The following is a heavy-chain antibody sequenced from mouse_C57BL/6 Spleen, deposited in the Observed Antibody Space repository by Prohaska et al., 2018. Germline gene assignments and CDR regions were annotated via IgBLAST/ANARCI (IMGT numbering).Heavy chain of an antibody. CDR1: GFTFSSYA. CDR2: ISDGGSYT. D-gene: IGHD2-4*01. Sequence: EVQLVESGGGLVKPGGSLKLSCAASGFTFSSYAMSWVRQTPEKRLEWVATISDGGSYTYYPDNVKGRFTISRDNAKNNLYLQMSHLKSEDTAMYYCARVDYDVSYYFDYWGQGTTLTVSS. CDR3: ARVDYDVSYYFDY. V-gene: IGHV5-4*01. J-gene: IGHJ2*01.